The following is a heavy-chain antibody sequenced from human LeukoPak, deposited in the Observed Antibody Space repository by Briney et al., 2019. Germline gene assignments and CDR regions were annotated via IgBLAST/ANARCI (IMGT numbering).Heavy chain of an antibody. J-gene: IGHJ4*02. D-gene: IGHD6-13*01. Sequence: ASVKVSCKASGYTFTGYYMHWVRQVPGQGLEWMGWINPNSGGTNYAQKFQGRVTMTRDTSISTAYMELSRLRSDDTAVYYCARSRGGIAAAGSDYWGQGTLVTVSS. CDR2: INPNSGGT. CDR1: GYTFTGYY. CDR3: ARSRGGIAAAGSDY. V-gene: IGHV1-2*02.